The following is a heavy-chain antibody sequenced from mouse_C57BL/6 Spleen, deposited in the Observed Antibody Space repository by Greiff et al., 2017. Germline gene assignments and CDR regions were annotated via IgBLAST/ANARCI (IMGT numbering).Heavy chain of an antibody. V-gene: IGHV1-75*01. CDR1: GYTFTDYY. CDR3: ARGGGGYFDV. Sequence: QVQLQQSGPELVKPGASVKISCKASGYTFTDYYINWVKQRPGQGLEWIGWIFPGSGSTYYNEKVKGKATLTVDKSSSTAYMLVSSLTSGDSAVYFSARGGGGYFDVWGTGTTVTVSS. J-gene: IGHJ1*03. CDR2: IFPGSGST. D-gene: IGHD1-1*02.